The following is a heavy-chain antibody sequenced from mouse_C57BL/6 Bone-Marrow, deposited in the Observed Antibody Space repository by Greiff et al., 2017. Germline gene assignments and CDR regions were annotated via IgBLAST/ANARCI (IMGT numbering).Heavy chain of an antibody. CDR1: GFTFSSYA. CDR3: ARDRNYYAMDY. V-gene: IGHV5-4*01. J-gene: IGHJ4*01. Sequence: EVQVVESGGGLVKPGGSLKLSCAASGFTFSSYAMSWVRQTPEKRLEWVATISDGGSYTYYPDNVKGRFTISRDNAKNNLYLQMSHLKSEDTAMYYCARDRNYYAMDYWGQGTSVTVSS. CDR2: ISDGGSYT.